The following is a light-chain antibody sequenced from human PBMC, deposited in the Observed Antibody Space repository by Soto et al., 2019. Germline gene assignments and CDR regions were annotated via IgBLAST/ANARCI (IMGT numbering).Light chain of an antibody. Sequence: QSALTQPPSASGSPGQSVTISCTGTSSDVGGYNCVSWYQQHPGKAPKLMIYEVSKRPSGVPDRFSGSKSGNTASLTVSGLQAEDEADCYCSSYAGSNIPVVFGGGTKLTVL. CDR3: SSYAGSNIPVV. CDR1: SSDVGGYNC. CDR2: EVS. J-gene: IGLJ2*01. V-gene: IGLV2-8*01.